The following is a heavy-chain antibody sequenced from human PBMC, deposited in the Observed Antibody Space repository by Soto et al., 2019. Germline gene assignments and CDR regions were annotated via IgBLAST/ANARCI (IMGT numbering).Heavy chain of an antibody. CDR1: GYPFTSYG. D-gene: IGHD2-8*01. CDR3: ARYGALWQNYYYHWTDV. CDR2: ISAYNGNT. J-gene: IGHJ6*02. Sequence: VKVSCKASGYPFTSYGRSWVRQAPGKGPEWTGWISAYNGNTNYAQKLQGRVTMTTDTSTSAAFLELRSLSYADPAGHCWARYGALWQNYYYHWTDVWDQEATVAVSS. V-gene: IGHV1-18*01.